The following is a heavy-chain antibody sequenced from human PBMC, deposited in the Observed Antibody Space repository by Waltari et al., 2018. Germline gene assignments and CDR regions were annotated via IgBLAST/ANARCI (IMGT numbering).Heavy chain of an antibody. Sequence: QLQESGPGLVESSGTLSLTCTVSGDSISSLSWWTWVRHPPGKGLEWIGEVFQSGSANYSPSLKSRVTLSVDKSTNQFFLTLNSVTAADTAMYYCAKISLHREGYSWGQGTLVTV. D-gene: IGHD2-15*01. J-gene: IGHJ4*02. CDR2: VFQSGSA. CDR3: AKISLHREGYS. V-gene: IGHV4-4*02. CDR1: GDSISSLSW.